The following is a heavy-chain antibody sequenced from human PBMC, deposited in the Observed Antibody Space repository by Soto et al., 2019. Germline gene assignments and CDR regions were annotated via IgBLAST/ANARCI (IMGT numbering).Heavy chain of an antibody. CDR1: GYTFTSYY. CDR2: INPSSGDT. CDR3: TREGGSYDY. D-gene: IGHD1-26*01. J-gene: IGHJ4*02. V-gene: IGHV1-46*01. Sequence: QVQLVQSGAEVQKPGASVKVSCKASGYTFTSYYMHWVRQAPGQGLEWMGIINPSSGDTTYAQKFLGRVTMTRETSTSTIYMQPSSLRYEDTAVYYCTREGGSYDYWGQGTLVTVSS.